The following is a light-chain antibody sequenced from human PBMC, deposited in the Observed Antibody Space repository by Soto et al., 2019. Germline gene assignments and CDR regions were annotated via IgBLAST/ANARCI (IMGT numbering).Light chain of an antibody. J-gene: IGLJ2*01. CDR2: RNN. V-gene: IGLV1-47*01. CDR1: SSNIGSNY. Sequence: QSVLTQPPSASGTPGQRVTISCSGSSSNIGSNYVYWYQQLPGTALKLLIYRNNQRPSGVPDRFSASKSRTSASLPISGLRSGDGADYYCAAWDDSQRGQVFGRGTKVTLL. CDR3: AAWDDSQRGQV.